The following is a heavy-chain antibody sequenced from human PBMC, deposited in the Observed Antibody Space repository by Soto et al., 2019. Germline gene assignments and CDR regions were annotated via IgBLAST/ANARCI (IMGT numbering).Heavy chain of an antibody. J-gene: IGHJ3*02. D-gene: IGHD1-20*01. CDR3: ARDLTGTPHDAFDI. Sequence: LRLSCAASGFTFSSYSMNWVRQAPGKGLEWVSSISSSSSYIYYADSVKGRFTISRDNAKNSLYLQMNSLRAEDTAVYYCARDLTGTPHDAFDIWGQGTMVTVSS. V-gene: IGHV3-21*01. CDR1: GFTFSSYS. CDR2: ISSSSSYI.